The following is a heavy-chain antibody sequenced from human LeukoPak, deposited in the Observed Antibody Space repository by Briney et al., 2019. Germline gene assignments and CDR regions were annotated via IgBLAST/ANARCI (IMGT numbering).Heavy chain of an antibody. D-gene: IGHD3-9*01. Sequence: SVKVSCKASGGTFSSYAISWVRQAPGQGLEWMGRIIPIFGTANYAQKFQGRVTITTDESTSTAYMELSSLRSDDTAVYYCARDLGYFDWLFWGQGTLATVSS. CDR1: GGTFSSYA. V-gene: IGHV1-69*05. CDR2: IIPIFGTA. J-gene: IGHJ4*02. CDR3: ARDLGYFDWLF.